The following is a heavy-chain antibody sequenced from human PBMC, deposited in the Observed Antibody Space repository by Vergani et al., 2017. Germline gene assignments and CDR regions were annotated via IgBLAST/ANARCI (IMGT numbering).Heavy chain of an antibody. J-gene: IGHJ4*02. CDR2: IQKDGIDK. CDR3: VKDHPVFDE. Sequence: QVQLVESGGGVVQPGESLILSFSSSLFPFLPYFLPFFLPSPGKGLEWVAFIQKDGIDKFYADSVRGRFTISRDISKNTLYLEMNSLSAEDTALYHGVKDHPVFDEWGRGTLVSVS. V-gene: IGHV3-30*02. CDR1: LFPFLPYF.